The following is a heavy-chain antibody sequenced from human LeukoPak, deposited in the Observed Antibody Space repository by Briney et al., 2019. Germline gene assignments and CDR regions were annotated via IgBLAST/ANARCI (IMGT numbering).Heavy chain of an antibody. V-gene: IGHV3-30*18. Sequence: GGSLRLSCAASGFTFSSYGMHWVRQAPGKGLEWVVVISYDGSNKYYADSVKGRFTISRDNSKNTLYLQMNSLRAEDTAVYYCAEDHYGDYLDYWGQGTLVTVSS. CDR3: AEDHYGDYLDY. CDR2: ISYDGSNK. D-gene: IGHD4-17*01. J-gene: IGHJ4*02. CDR1: GFTFSSYG.